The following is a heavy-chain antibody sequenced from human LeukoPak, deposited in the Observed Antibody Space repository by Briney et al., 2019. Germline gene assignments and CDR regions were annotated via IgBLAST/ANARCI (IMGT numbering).Heavy chain of an antibody. V-gene: IGHV4-59*01. J-gene: IGHJ4*02. CDR1: GGSISSYY. CDR3: ARGSRGSQQLTTSHYFDY. Sequence: SSETLSLTCTVSGGSISSYYWSWIRQPPGKGLEWIGYIYYSGSTNYNPSLKSRVTISVDTSKNQFSLKLSSVTAADTAVYYCARGSRGSQQLTTSHYFDYWGQGTLVTVSS. CDR2: IYYSGST. D-gene: IGHD6-13*01.